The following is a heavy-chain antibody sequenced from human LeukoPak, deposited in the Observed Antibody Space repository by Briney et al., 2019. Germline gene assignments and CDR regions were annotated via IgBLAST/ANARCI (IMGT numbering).Heavy chain of an antibody. D-gene: IGHD5-18*01. V-gene: IGHV3-30*04. CDR1: GFTFSLYT. CDR3: AKCMTARSHNWFDP. J-gene: IGHJ5*02. CDR2: ISYDGSDK. Sequence: GGSLRLSCAASGFTFSLYTMHWVRQAPGKGLEWVALISYDGSDKYYADSVKGRFTISRDNSKNTLFLQMNSLRSDDTAVYYCAKCMTARSHNWFDPWGQGTLVTVSS.